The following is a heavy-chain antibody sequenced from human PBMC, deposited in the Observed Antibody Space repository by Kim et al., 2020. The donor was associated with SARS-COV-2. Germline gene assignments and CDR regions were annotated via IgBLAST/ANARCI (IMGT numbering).Heavy chain of an antibody. V-gene: IGHV4-34*01. CDR3: ARVAFPSSGAEDY. D-gene: IGHD3-10*01. CDR2: INHSGST. CDR1: GGSFSGYY. Sequence: SETLSLTCAVYGGSFSGYYWSWIRQPPGKGLEWIGEINHSGSTNYNPSLKSRVTISVDTSKNQFSLKLSSVTAADTAVYYCARVAFPSSGAEDYWGQGTLVTVSS. J-gene: IGHJ4*02.